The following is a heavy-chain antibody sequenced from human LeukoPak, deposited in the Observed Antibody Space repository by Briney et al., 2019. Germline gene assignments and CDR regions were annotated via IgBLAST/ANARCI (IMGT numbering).Heavy chain of an antibody. CDR2: FDPEDGET. D-gene: IGHD5-18*01. Sequence: ASVKVSCKVSGYTLTELSMHWVRQAPGKGLEWMGGFDPEDGETIYAQKFQGRVTMTEDTSTDAAYMELSSLRSEDTAVYYCATRRGYSYLYYFDYWGQGTLVTVSS. CDR3: ATRRGYSYLYYFDY. J-gene: IGHJ4*02. V-gene: IGHV1-24*01. CDR1: GYTLTELS.